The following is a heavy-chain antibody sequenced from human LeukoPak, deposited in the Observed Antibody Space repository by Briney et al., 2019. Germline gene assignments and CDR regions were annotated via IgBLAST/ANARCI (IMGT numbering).Heavy chain of an antibody. V-gene: IGHV3-21*03. CDR1: GFTFSSYS. CDR3: SRDGGMTIRDDY. CDR2: ISSSSSYI. J-gene: IGHJ4*02. Sequence: GGSLRLSCAASGFTFSSYSMNWVRQAPGKGLEWVSSISSSSSYIYYADSVKGRFTISRDNAKNSLYLQMNSLKTEDTALYYCSRDGGMTIRDDYWGQGTLVTVSS. D-gene: IGHD3-3*01.